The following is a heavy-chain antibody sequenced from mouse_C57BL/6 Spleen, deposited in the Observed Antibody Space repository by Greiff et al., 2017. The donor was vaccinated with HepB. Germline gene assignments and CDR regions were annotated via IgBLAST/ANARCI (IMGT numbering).Heavy chain of an antibody. V-gene: IGHV1-61*01. CDR3: ARDYGSSYGDY. CDR2: IYPSDSET. D-gene: IGHD1-1*01. Sequence: VQLQQSGPELVKPGASVKIPCKASGYTFTSYWMDWVKQRPGQGLEWIGNIYPSDSETHYNQKFKDKATLTVDKSSSTAYMQLSSLTSEDSAVYYCARDYGSSYGDYWGQGTTLTVSS. J-gene: IGHJ2*01. CDR1: GYTFTSYW.